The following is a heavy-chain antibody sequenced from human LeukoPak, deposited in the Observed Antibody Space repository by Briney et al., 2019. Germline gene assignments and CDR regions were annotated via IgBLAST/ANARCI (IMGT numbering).Heavy chain of an antibody. V-gene: IGHV5-51*01. Sequence: PGESLKISGQGSEYSFSTYSIAWARQMPGKGLEGKGAIFPADSDTGYSPSFQRQVTISADKSINTATLQWSSLKASDTAIYYCARRGSLAGAATFDVDYWGQGTQVTVSS. CDR2: IFPADSDT. CDR1: EYSFSTYS. J-gene: IGHJ4*02. D-gene: IGHD1-26*01. CDR3: ARRGSLAGAATFDVDY.